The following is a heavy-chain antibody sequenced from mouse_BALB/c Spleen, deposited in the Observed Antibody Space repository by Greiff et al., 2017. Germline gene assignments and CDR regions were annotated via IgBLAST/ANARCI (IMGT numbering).Heavy chain of an antibody. CDR3: ARWGYYGSSYWFAY. CDR1: GYTFTDYN. Sequence: EVKLQESGPELVKPGASVKISCKASGYTFTDYNMHWVKQSHGKSLEWIGYIYPYNGGTGYNQKFKSKATLTVDNSSSTAYMELRSLTSEDSAVYYCARWGYYGSSYWFAYWGQGTLVTVSA. CDR2: IYPYNGGT. V-gene: IGHV1S29*02. D-gene: IGHD1-1*01. J-gene: IGHJ3*01.